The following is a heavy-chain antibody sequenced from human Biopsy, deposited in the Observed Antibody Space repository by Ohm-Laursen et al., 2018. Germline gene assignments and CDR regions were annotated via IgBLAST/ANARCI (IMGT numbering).Heavy chain of an antibody. CDR2: ISSSGNFM. J-gene: IGHJ6*02. V-gene: IGHV3-21*01. CDR1: GFTFSPYT. D-gene: IGHD1-26*01. Sequence: SLRLSCSASGFTFSPYTMTWVRQAPGKGLEWVSSISSSGNFMYYTDSVKGRFTISRDNAKNSLYLQMNGLRAEDTALYYCARIFLVGVAPGYGMDVWGQGTTVTVSS. CDR3: ARIFLVGVAPGYGMDV.